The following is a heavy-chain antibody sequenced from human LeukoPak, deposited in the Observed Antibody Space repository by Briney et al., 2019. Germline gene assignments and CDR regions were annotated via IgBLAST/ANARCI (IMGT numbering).Heavy chain of an antibody. D-gene: IGHD3-16*01. V-gene: IGHV5-51*01. J-gene: IGHJ4*02. CDR3: ASSVTFGGGYYFDY. CDR1: GYSFPNSW. CDR2: IYPGDSDT. Sequence: GESLKISCKGSGYSFPNSWIGWVRQMPGKGLEWMGVIYPGDSDTRYSPSFQGQVTISADKSITTAYLQWNSLKASDTAMYYCASSVTFGGGYYFDYWGQGTLVTVSS.